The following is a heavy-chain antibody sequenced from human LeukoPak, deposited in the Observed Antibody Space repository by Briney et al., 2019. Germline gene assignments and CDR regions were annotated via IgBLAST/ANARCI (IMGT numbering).Heavy chain of an antibody. CDR2: IIHSGSA. Sequence: SETLSLTCGLFGRSIIGYHWNWIRQSPGKGLEWIGEIIHSGSANYNPSFKSRVTIPLDTSKNQFSLELRSVTAADTAVYYCARDPTTVVSVPYYFDDWGQGTLVTVSS. CDR1: GRSIIGYH. V-gene: IGHV4-34*12. J-gene: IGHJ4*02. D-gene: IGHD4-11*01. CDR3: ARDPTTVVSVPYYFDD.